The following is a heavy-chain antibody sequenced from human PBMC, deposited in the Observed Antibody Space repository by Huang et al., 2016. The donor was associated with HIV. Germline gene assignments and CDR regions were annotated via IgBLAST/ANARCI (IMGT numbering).Heavy chain of an antibody. Sequence: EVQLVQSGPEMKKPGESLRISCKGSGYTFTSYWIGWVRQLPGKGLEWIGIILPYDSDVRYSPSFQGQVTMSVDTSINIAYLHLKSLKASDTAIYYCARQSVEYSPSDFWGQGTLVTVSS. V-gene: IGHV5-51*01. J-gene: IGHJ4*02. D-gene: IGHD2-21*01. CDR2: ILPYDSDV. CDR3: ARQSVEYSPSDF. CDR1: GYTFTSYW.